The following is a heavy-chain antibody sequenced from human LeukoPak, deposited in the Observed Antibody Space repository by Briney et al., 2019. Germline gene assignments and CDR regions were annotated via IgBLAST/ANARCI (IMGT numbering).Heavy chain of an antibody. V-gene: IGHV3-21*01. CDR2: ISTSSSYI. CDR3: ARGLWFGELGYDY. CDR1: GFTFSSYS. D-gene: IGHD3-10*01. J-gene: IGHJ4*02. Sequence: GGSLRLPCAASGFTFSSYSMNWVRQAPGKGLEWVSSISTSSSYIYYADSVKGRFTISRDNAKNSLYLQMNSLRAEDTAVYYCARGLWFGELGYDYWGQGTLVTVSS.